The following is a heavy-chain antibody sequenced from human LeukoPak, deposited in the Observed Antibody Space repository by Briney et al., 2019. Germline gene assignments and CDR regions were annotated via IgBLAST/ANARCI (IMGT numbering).Heavy chain of an antibody. CDR3: AGGYYYDSSGYYPPLDY. D-gene: IGHD3-22*01. V-gene: IGHV4-30-2*01. Sequence: SETLSLTCAVSGGSISSGGYSWSWIRQPPGTGLEWIGYIYHSGSTYYNPSLKSRVTISVDRSKNQFSLKLSSVTAADTAVYYCAGGYYYDSSGYYPPLDYWGQGTLVTVSS. CDR1: GGSISSGGYS. J-gene: IGHJ4*02. CDR2: IYHSGST.